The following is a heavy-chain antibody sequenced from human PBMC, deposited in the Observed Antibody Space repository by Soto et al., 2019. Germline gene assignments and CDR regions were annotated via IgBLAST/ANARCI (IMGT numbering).Heavy chain of an antibody. J-gene: IGHJ4*02. CDR1: GYTFNIYG. CDR3: ARDLDGSGSYYTAY. V-gene: IGHV1-18*01. Sequence: GASVKVSCKASGYTFNIYGINWVRQAPGQGLEWMGWISPYNGNQKYAQNLQGRVTMTTDTSTSTAYMELRSLRSDDTAMYYCARDLDGSGSYYTAYWGQGTLVTVSS. CDR2: ISPYNGNQ. D-gene: IGHD3-10*01.